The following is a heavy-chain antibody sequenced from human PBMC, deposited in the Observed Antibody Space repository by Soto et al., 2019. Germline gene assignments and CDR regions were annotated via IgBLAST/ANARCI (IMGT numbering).Heavy chain of an antibody. CDR3: ASSRMATTPHYYGMDV. CDR2: IIHIFGTA. V-gene: IGHV1-69*12. CDR1: GGTFSSYA. J-gene: IGHJ6*02. Sequence: QVQLVQSGAEVKKPGSSVKVSCKASGGTFSSYAISWVRQAPGQGLEWMGGIIHIFGTANYAQKFQGRVTITADESTSTAYMELSSLRSEDTAVYYCASSRMATTPHYYGMDVWGQGTTVTVSS. D-gene: IGHD5-12*01.